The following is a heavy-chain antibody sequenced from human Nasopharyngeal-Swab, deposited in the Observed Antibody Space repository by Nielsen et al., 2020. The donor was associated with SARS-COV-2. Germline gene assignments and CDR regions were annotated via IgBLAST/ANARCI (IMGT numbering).Heavy chain of an antibody. Sequence: VRQAPGKGLEWVAVISYDGSNKYYADSVKGRFTISRDNSKNTLYLQMNSLRAEDTAVYYCARGGGSSSSAPFDYWGQGTLVTV. CDR2: ISYDGSNK. J-gene: IGHJ4*02. D-gene: IGHD6-6*01. CDR3: ARGGGSSSSAPFDY. V-gene: IGHV3-30-3*01.